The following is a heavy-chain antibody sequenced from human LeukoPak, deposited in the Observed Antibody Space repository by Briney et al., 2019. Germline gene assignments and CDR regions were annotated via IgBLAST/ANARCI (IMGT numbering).Heavy chain of an antibody. D-gene: IGHD3-22*01. CDR1: GITLSNYG. Sequence: GGSLRLSCAVSGITLSNYGMSWVRQAPGKGLEWVAGISGSGGRTTYADAVKGRFTISRDNPKNTLYLQMSSLRVEDTAVYFCARRGVVIRVILVGFHKEAYYFDSWGQGALVTVSS. V-gene: IGHV3-23*01. CDR2: ISGSGGRT. J-gene: IGHJ4*02. CDR3: ARRGVVIRVILVGFHKEAYYFDS.